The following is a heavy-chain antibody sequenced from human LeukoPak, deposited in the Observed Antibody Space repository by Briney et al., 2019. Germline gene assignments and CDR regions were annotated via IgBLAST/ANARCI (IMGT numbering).Heavy chain of an antibody. Sequence: GGSLRLSCTASGFTFGDYAMSWVRQAPGKGLEWVGFIRSKAYGGTTEYAASVKDRFTISRDDSKSIAYLQMNSLKTEDTAVYYCTRDTAGYCSGGSCSLGQGTLVTVSS. CDR2: IRSKAYGGTT. CDR3: TRDTAGYCSGGSCS. J-gene: IGHJ5*02. CDR1: GFTFGDYA. V-gene: IGHV3-49*04. D-gene: IGHD2-15*01.